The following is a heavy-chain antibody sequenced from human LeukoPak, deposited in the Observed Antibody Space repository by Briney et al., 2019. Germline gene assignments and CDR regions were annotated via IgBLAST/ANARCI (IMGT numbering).Heavy chain of an antibody. CDR2: ISAYNGNP. V-gene: IGHV1-18*01. CDR1: GYIFTSYG. CDR3: ARDRSIALAGEIDY. J-gene: IGHJ4*02. Sequence: AAVKVSCKASGYIFTSYGISWVRQAPGQGLEWMGWISAYNGNPNYAQQLQGRVTMTTDTSTSTAYMELRSLRSDDTAVYYCARDRSIALAGEIDYWGQGTLVTASS. D-gene: IGHD6-19*01.